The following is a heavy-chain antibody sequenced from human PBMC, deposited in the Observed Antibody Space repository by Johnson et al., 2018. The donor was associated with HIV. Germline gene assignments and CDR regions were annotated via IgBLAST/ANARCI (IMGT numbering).Heavy chain of an antibody. CDR3: ARSTVGATTRGAFDI. CDR1: GFTFSSYD. D-gene: IGHD1-26*01. J-gene: IGHJ3*02. V-gene: IGHV3-30-3*01. CDR2: ISFDGSNT. Sequence: QMQLLESGGGLVQPGGSLRLSCAASGFTFSSYDMHWVRQAPGKGLEWVAVISFDGSNTYYADSVKGRFTISRDNSKNTLSLQMNSLRAEDTALYYCARSTVGATTRGAFDIWGQGTTVTVSP.